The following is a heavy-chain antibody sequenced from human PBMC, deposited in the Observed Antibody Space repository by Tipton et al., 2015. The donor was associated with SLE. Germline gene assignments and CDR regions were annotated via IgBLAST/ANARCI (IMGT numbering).Heavy chain of an antibody. J-gene: IGHJ6*04. CDR1: GFTFSSYA. Sequence: SLRLSCAASGFTFSSYAMTWVRQGPGKGLEWVSVIYSGSTDTYYSDSVKGRFTTSRVDSKKTVFLQINSLRVEDTAIYYCAKGSNFGFFCLDVCGKGTAVTVSS. CDR2: IYSGSTDT. D-gene: IGHD3-16*01. CDR3: AKGSNFGFFCLDV. V-gene: IGHV3-23*03.